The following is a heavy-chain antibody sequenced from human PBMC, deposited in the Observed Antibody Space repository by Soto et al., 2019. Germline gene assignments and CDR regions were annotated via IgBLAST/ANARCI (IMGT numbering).Heavy chain of an antibody. CDR3: TTVATHSYNWLDP. J-gene: IGHJ5*02. D-gene: IGHD5-12*01. V-gene: IGHV3-74*01. CDR2: INSDGTRT. CDR1: GFTFNTYW. Sequence: EVQLVESGGTLVQPGGSLRLSCAASGFTFNTYWMHWVRQAPGTGLVWVSRINSDGTRTTYADSVKGRFTISSDNAKNTVYLQMTSLRAEDTAVYYCTTVATHSYNWLDPWGQGTLVTVSS.